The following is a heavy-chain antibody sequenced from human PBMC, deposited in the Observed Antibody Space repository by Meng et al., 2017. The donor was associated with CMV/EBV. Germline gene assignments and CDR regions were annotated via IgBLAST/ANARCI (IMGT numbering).Heavy chain of an antibody. CDR3: ARVLDYSNYWFDP. Sequence: CTASGSPYTIYYLHWGRQAPGQGLEWMGIIDPSGGSTSYAQRFQGRVTMTRNTSTSTVYMELSSLRSEDTAVYYCARVLDYSNYWFDPWGQGTLVTVSS. D-gene: IGHD4-11*01. CDR2: IDPSGGST. CDR1: GSPYTIYY. V-gene: IGHV1-46*01. J-gene: IGHJ5*02.